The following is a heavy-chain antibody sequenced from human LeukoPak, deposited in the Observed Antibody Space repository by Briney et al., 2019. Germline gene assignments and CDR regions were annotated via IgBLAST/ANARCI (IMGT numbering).Heavy chain of an antibody. CDR1: GFTFSSYA. J-gene: IGHJ1*01. V-gene: IGHV3-23*01. Sequence: GGSLRLSCAASGFTFSSYAMGWVRQAPGKGLEWVSGITGSGGSTYYADSVKGRFTISRDNSKNTLYLQMNSLRAEDTAVYYCAKDVGIVSQHWGQGTLVTVSS. CDR3: AKDVGIVSQH. D-gene: IGHD3-22*01. CDR2: ITGSGGST.